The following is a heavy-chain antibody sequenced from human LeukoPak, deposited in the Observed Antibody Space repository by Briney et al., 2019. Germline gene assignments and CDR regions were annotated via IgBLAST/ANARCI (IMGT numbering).Heavy chain of an antibody. CDR2: IYYSGNT. Sequence: PSETLSLTCTVSGVSVSSYYWSWIRQPPGKGLEWIGYIYYSGNTNYNPSLKSRVAISIDTSKNQFSLKLSSVTAADTAVYYCARPEYSAYDSNFDYWGQGTLVTVSS. D-gene: IGHD5-12*01. CDR1: GVSVSSYY. CDR3: ARPEYSAYDSNFDY. J-gene: IGHJ4*02. V-gene: IGHV4-59*02.